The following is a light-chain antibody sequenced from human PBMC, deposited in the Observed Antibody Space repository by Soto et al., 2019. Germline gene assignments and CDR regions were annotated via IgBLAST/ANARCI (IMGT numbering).Light chain of an antibody. J-gene: IGKJ5*01. V-gene: IGKV3-15*01. CDR2: GAS. Sequence: IVMTQSPATLSVSPGERATLSCRASQSISGTLAWYQQKPGQAPRLLIHGASTRATGIPARFSGSESGTEVSLTISSLQSEDFAIYYCQQYIDWPLITFGQGTRLEIK. CDR3: QQYIDWPLIT. CDR1: QSISGT.